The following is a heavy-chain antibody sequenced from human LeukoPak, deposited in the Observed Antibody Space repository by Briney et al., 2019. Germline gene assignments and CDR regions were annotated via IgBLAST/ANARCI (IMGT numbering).Heavy chain of an antibody. CDR3: ARDFVFEGPYYMDV. CDR2: ISSGSSCT. Sequence: GGSLRLSCAASGFTFSSYSMNWVRQAPGKGLEWVSSISSGSSCTYYADSVRGRFTISRDNAKNSLYLQMNSLRAEDTAVYYCARDFVFEGPYYMDVWGKGTTVTVSS. CDR1: GFTFSSYS. V-gene: IGHV3-21*06. J-gene: IGHJ6*03. D-gene: IGHD3-3*01.